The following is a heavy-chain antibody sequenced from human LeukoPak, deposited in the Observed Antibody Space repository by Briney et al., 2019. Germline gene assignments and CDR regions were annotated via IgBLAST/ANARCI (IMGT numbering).Heavy chain of an antibody. Sequence: NPSETLSLTCAVSGGSFSGYYWTWIRQPPGKGLEWIGEINHSGSANYNPSLKSRVTISLDTSKNQFSLKVSSVTAADTAVYYCARRRGYDYVWGSYRSNWFDPWGQGTLVTVSS. CDR1: GGSFSGYY. CDR2: INHSGSA. J-gene: IGHJ5*02. CDR3: ARRRGYDYVWGSYRSNWFDP. D-gene: IGHD3-16*02. V-gene: IGHV4-34*01.